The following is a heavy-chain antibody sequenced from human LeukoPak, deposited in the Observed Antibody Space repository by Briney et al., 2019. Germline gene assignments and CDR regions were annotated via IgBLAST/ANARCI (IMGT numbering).Heavy chain of an antibody. V-gene: IGHV4-39*01. CDR2: ISYSGST. CDR1: GGSVSTSNYY. J-gene: IGHJ4*02. D-gene: IGHD5-24*01. CDR3: ASGGDGYSFDY. Sequence: SETLSLTCTVSGGSVSTSNYYWIWIRQPPGKGLEWIGSISYSGSTFYNPSLKSRVTISVDTSKNQFSLKLSSVTAADTAVYYCASGGDGYSFDYWGQGTLVTVSS.